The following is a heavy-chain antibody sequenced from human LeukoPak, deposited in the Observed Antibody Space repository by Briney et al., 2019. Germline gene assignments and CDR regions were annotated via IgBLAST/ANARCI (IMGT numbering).Heavy chain of an antibody. Sequence: PGGSLRLSCAASGFTFSSYAMSWVRQAPGQGLEWVSAIRGSGGSTHYADSVKGRFTISRDNSKNTLYLQMSSLRAEDTAVYYCATYCSSTSCRMKYFQHWGQGTLVTVSS. V-gene: IGHV3-23*01. J-gene: IGHJ1*01. CDR2: IRGSGGST. CDR1: GFTFSSYA. CDR3: ATYCSSTSCRMKYFQH. D-gene: IGHD2-2*01.